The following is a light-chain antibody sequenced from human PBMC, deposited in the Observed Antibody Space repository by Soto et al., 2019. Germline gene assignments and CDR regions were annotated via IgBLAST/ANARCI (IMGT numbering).Light chain of an antibody. Sequence: SYELTQAPSVSAGPGQTARITCAGNNLGEKSVHWYKQRPGQAPILVIFDDRDRASGIPERISGSNSDNTATLTISGVEAGDEADYFCEVWDNSRDVVVFGGGTKLTVL. CDR1: NLGEKS. J-gene: IGLJ3*02. CDR2: DDR. V-gene: IGLV3-21*02. CDR3: EVWDNSRDVVV.